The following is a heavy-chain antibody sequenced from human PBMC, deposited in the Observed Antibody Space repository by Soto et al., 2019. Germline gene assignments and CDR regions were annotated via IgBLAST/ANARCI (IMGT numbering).Heavy chain of an antibody. J-gene: IGHJ5*02. D-gene: IGHD6-13*01. CDR2: MNPNSGNT. CDR3: ARERSAAGPGWFDP. CDR1: GYTFTSYD. V-gene: IGHV1-8*01. Sequence: QVQLVQSGAEVKKPGASVKVSCKASGYTFTSYDINWVRQATGQGLEWMGWMNPNSGNTDYAQKFQGRVTMNRNTSISTAYMALSSLRSEDTAVYYCARERSAAGPGWFDPWGQGTLVTVSS.